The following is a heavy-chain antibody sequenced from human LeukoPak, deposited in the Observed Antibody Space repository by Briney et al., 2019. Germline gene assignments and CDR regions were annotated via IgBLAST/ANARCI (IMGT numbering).Heavy chain of an antibody. V-gene: IGHV4-61*05. D-gene: IGHD3-22*01. Sequence: PSETLSLTCTVSGGSISSSSYYWGWIRQPPGKGLEWIGEINHSGSTNYNPSLKSRVTISVDTSKNQFSLKLSSVTAADTAVYYCARQYYYDSSGFDAFDIWGQGTMVTVSS. J-gene: IGHJ3*02. CDR1: GGSISSSSYY. CDR3: ARQYYYDSSGFDAFDI. CDR2: INHSGST.